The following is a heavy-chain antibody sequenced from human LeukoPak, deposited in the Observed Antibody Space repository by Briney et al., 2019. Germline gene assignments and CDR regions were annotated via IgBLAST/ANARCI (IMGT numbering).Heavy chain of an antibody. J-gene: IGHJ4*02. D-gene: IGHD3-22*01. V-gene: IGHV3-23*01. CDR1: GFTFSSYA. Sequence: GGSLRLSCAVSGFTFSSYAMSWVRQAPGKGLEWVSGISGSGTRTSYADSVRGRFTISRDNSKNMLYLQMNGLRAEDTAVYYCAKHRNYYYETSGYYGYWGQGTLVTVSS. CDR2: ISGSGTRT. CDR3: AKHRNYYYETSGYYGY.